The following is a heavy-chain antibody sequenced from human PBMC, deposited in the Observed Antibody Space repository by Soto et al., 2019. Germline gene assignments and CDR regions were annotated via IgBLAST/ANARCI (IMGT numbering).Heavy chain of an antibody. D-gene: IGHD3-3*01. V-gene: IGHV3-23*01. CDR1: GFTFSSYA. CDR3: AKAGVPITIFGVKYYYYYYMDV. Sequence: GGSLRLSCAASGFTFSSYAMSWVRQAPGKGLEWVSAISGSGGSTYYADSVKGRFTISRDNSKNTLYLQMNSLRAEDTAVYYCAKAGVPITIFGVKYYYYYYMDVWGKGTTVTVSS. J-gene: IGHJ6*03. CDR2: ISGSGGST.